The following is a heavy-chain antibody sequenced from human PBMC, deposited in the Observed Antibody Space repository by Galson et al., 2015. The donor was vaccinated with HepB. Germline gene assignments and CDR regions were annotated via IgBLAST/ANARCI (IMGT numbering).Heavy chain of an antibody. CDR1: GFTFSSYG. Sequence: SLRLSCAASGFTFSSYGMHWVRQAPGKGLEWVAVISYDGSNKYYADSVKGRFTISRDNSKNTLYLQMNSLRAEDTAVYYCAKTGARWGAFDIWGQGTMVTVSS. D-gene: IGHD4-23*01. V-gene: IGHV3-30*18. CDR2: ISYDGSNK. J-gene: IGHJ3*02. CDR3: AKTGARWGAFDI.